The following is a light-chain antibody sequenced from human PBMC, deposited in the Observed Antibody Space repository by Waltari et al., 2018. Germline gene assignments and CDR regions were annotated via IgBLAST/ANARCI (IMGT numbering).Light chain of an antibody. V-gene: IGLV2-14*01. CDR2: DVS. CDR1: SSAVGGYNT. Sequence: QSALTQPSSVSGSPGQSITMSRTGTSSAVGGYNTVSWYQQHPGKAPKRMIYDVSTRPSGVSNRFSGSKSGNTASLTISGLQAEDEADYYCSSYTSSSTLVFGGGTKLTVL. J-gene: IGLJ2*01. CDR3: SSYTSSSTLV.